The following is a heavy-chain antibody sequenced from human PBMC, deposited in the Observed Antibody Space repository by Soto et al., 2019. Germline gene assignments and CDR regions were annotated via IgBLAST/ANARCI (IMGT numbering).Heavy chain of an antibody. V-gene: IGHV1-69*13. J-gene: IGHJ4*02. Sequence: SVKVSCKASGGTFSSYAISWVRQAPGQGLEWMGGIIPIFGTANYAQKFQGRVTITADESTSTAYMELSSLRSEDTAVYYCAGGTYYYDSSGYAAFDYWGQGTLVTVSS. CDR3: AGGTYYYDSSGYAAFDY. CDR2: IIPIFGTA. CDR1: GGTFSSYA. D-gene: IGHD3-22*01.